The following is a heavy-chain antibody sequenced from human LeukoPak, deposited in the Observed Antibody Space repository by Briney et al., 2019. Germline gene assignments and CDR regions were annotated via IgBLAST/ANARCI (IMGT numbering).Heavy chain of an antibody. J-gene: IGHJ4*02. V-gene: IGHV1-69*05. CDR2: IIPIFGTA. CDR1: GGTFSSYA. Sequence: GASVKVSCKASGGTFSSYAISWVRQAPGQGLEWMGGIIPIFGTANYAQKFQGRVTITTDESTSTAYMELSSLRAEDTAVYYCAKKALLWFGSWIDYWGQGTLVTVSS. D-gene: IGHD3-10*01. CDR3: AKKALLWFGSWIDY.